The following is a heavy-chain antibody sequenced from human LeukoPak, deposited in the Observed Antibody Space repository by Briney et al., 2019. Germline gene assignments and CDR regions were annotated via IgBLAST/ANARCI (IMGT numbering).Heavy chain of an antibody. Sequence: PGGSLRLSCAASGFTFSSHSMSWVRQAPGKGLEWVGLIRRRAFGETADYAASVKGRFTISRDDSKSIAYLQMNSLKTEDTAVYYCTREGAAAAYGMDVWGQGTTVTVSS. CDR3: TREGAAAAYGMDV. CDR2: IRRRAFGETA. CDR1: GFTFSSHS. D-gene: IGHD6-13*01. J-gene: IGHJ6*02. V-gene: IGHV3-49*04.